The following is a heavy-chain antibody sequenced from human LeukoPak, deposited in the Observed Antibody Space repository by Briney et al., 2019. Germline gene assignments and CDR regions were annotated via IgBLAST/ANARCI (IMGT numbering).Heavy chain of an antibody. Sequence: GGSLRLSCAASVFPLRIYEMNWVRQAPGRGLEWLSYISSSGSTTHYADSVKGRITISRDNAKDSLYLQMNSLRAEDTAVYYCARENANCGGDCNDYWGQGTLVTVSS. J-gene: IGHJ4*02. CDR1: VFPLRIYE. CDR3: ARENANCGGDCNDY. V-gene: IGHV3-48*03. CDR2: ISSSGSTT. D-gene: IGHD2-21*02.